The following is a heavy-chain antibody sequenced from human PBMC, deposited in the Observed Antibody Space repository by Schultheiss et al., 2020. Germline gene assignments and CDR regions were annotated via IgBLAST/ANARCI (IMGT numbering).Heavy chain of an antibody. J-gene: IGHJ6*02. CDR2: MTPNSGNT. V-gene: IGHV1-2*02. CDR3: AREVDTAMVFRV. Sequence: ASVKVSCKASGYTFTSYYMHWVRQATGQGLEWMGWMTPNSGNTGYAQKFQGRVTMTRDTSISTAYMELSRLRSDDTAVYYCAREVDTAMVFRVWGQGTTVTVSS. CDR1: GYTFTSYY. D-gene: IGHD5-18*01.